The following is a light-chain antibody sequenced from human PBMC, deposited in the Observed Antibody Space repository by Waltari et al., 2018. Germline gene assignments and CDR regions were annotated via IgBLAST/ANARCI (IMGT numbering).Light chain of an antibody. J-gene: IGLJ3*02. CDR1: SGHITNV. Sequence: QLELTQSPSASASLGASVKLTCTLSSGHITNVVAWHPQQPPKGPRYLMKVNSDGSHSRGDEIPDRFSGSSSGAERYLTISSLQAEDEADYYCQTGGHGTWVFGGGTKLTVL. V-gene: IGLV4-69*01. CDR2: VNSDGSH. CDR3: QTGGHGTWV.